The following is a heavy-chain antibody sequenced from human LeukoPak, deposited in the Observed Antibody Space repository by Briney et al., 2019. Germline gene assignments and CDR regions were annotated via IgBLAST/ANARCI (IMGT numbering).Heavy chain of an antibody. CDR2: IIPIFGTA. V-gene: IGHV1-69*05. CDR3: ARDQMWESNWFDP. CDR1: GGTFSSYA. J-gene: IGHJ5*02. Sequence: SVKVSCKASGGTFSSYAISWVRQAPGQGLEWMGRIIPIFGTANYAQKFQGRVTSTTDESTSTAYMELSSLRSEVTPVYYCARDQMWESNWFDPCGQGSLVTVSS. D-gene: IGHD1-26*01.